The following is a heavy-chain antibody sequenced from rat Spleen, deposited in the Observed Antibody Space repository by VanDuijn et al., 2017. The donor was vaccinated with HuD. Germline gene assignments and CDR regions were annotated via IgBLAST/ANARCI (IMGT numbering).Heavy chain of an antibody. V-gene: IGHV5-29*01. J-gene: IGHJ2*01. CDR3: TRDGGY. D-gene: IGHD1-11*01. CDR1: GFTFSNYD. Sequence: EVQLVESGGGLVQPGGSLRLSCAASGFTFSNYDMAWVRQAPTKGLEWVASISYDGTATYYRDSVKGRFTISRDNAKSTLYLQMTSLRSEDTATYYSTRDGGYWGQGVMVTVSS. CDR2: ISYDGTAT.